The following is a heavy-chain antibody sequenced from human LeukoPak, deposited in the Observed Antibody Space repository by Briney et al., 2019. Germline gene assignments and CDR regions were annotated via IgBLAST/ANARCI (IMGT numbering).Heavy chain of an antibody. V-gene: IGHV4-61*01. Sequence: SETLSLTCTVSGYSISSGYYWSWIRQPPGKGLEWIGYIYYSGSTNYNPSLKSRVTISVDTSKNQFSLKLSSVTAADTAVYYCARVQSSTRNHYYYYYMDVWGKGTTVTVSS. CDR2: IYYSGST. CDR1: GYSISSGYY. CDR3: ARVQSSTRNHYYYYYMDV. D-gene: IGHD2-2*01. J-gene: IGHJ6*03.